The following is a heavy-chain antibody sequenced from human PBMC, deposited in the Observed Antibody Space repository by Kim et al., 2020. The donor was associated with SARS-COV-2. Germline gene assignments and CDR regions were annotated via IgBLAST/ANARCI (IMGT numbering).Heavy chain of an antibody. D-gene: IGHD4-17*01. V-gene: IGHV4-59*01. CDR2: IYYSGST. Sequence: SETLSLTCTVSGGSISSYYWSWIRQPPGKGLEWIGYIYYSGSTNYNHSLKSRVTISVDTSKNQFSLKLSSVTAADTAVYYCARAGNDYGDIDAFDIWGQGTMVTVSS. CDR3: ARAGNDYGDIDAFDI. CDR1: GGSISSYY. J-gene: IGHJ3*02.